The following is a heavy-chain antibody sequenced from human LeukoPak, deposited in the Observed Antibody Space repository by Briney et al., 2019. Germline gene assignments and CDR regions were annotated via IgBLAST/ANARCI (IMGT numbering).Heavy chain of an antibody. CDR1: GFTFSSYA. CDR3: AKDYSGYYDILTGIDH. V-gene: IGHV3-23*01. Sequence: QPGGSLRLSCAASGFTFSSYAMSWARQAPGKGLEWVSVISGSGITTYFAESVKGRFTISRDNSKNTLYLQMNSLRADDTAVYYCAKDYSGYYDILTGIDHWGQGTLVTVSS. J-gene: IGHJ4*02. D-gene: IGHD3-9*01. CDR2: ISGSGITT.